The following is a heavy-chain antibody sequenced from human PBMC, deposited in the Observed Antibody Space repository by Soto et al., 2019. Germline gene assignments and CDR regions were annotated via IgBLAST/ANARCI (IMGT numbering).Heavy chain of an antibody. Sequence: GGSLRLSCAASGFTFSSYSMNWVRQAPGKGLEWVSSISSSSSYIYYADSVKGRFTISRDNAKNSLYLQMNSLRAEDTAVYYCAREGTKRPNQSEYWGQGTLVTVSS. V-gene: IGHV3-21*01. J-gene: IGHJ4*02. D-gene: IGHD1-1*01. CDR3: AREGTKRPNQSEY. CDR1: GFTFSSYS. CDR2: ISSSSSYI.